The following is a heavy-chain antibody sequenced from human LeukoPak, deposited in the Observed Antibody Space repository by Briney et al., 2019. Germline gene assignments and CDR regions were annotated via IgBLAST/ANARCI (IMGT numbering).Heavy chain of an antibody. V-gene: IGHV4-39*07. J-gene: IGHJ3*02. Sequence: SETLSLTCTVSGGSISSSYYYWGWIRQPPGKGLEWIGSIYYSGSTYYNPSLKSRVTISVDTSKNQFSLKLSSVTAADTAVYYCARDLYYDFWSGYDAFDIWGQGTMVTVSS. D-gene: IGHD3-3*01. CDR2: IYYSGST. CDR1: GGSISSSYYY. CDR3: ARDLYYDFWSGYDAFDI.